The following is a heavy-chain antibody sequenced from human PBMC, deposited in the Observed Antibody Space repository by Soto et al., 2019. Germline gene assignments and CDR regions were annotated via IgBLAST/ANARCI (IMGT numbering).Heavy chain of an antibody. CDR2: IYTSGST. J-gene: IGHJ5*01. V-gene: IGHV4-4*07. Sequence: SETLSLTCTVSGGSINNYYWTWIRQPAGKGLEWIGRIYTSGSTNYNPSLKSRLTMSVDTSKNQFSLKPRSVTAADTALYYCARQTTYSSSWYDYWGHGTLVTVSS. CDR1: GGSINNYY. CDR3: ARQTTYSSSWYDY. D-gene: IGHD6-13*01.